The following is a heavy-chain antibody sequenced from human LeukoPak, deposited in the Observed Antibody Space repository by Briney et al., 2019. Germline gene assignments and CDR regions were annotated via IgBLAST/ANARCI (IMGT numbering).Heavy chain of an antibody. Sequence: SETLSLTSTVSGGSISSGDYYWSSIRQPPGKNLEWIGYIYYSGSTYYNPSLKSRVTISVDTSKNQFSLKLSSVTAADTAVYYCASLYDFWSGYSNWFDPWGQGTLVTVSS. CDR3: ASLYDFWSGYSNWFDP. J-gene: IGHJ5*02. CDR2: IYYSGST. CDR1: GGSISSGDYY. D-gene: IGHD3-3*01. V-gene: IGHV4-30-4*01.